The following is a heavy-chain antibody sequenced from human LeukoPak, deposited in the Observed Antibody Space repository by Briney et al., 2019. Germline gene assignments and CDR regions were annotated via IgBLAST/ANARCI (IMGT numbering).Heavy chain of an antibody. Sequence: SETLSLTCAVSGGSISSGGYSWSWLRQPPGKGLEWIGYIYHSGSTYYNPSLKSRVTISVDRSKNQFSLKLSSVTAADTAVYYCARKKGGGPTDYWGQGTLVTVSS. V-gene: IGHV4-30-2*01. CDR2: IYHSGST. CDR3: ARKKGGGPTDY. J-gene: IGHJ4*02. CDR1: GGSISSGGYS. D-gene: IGHD2-15*01.